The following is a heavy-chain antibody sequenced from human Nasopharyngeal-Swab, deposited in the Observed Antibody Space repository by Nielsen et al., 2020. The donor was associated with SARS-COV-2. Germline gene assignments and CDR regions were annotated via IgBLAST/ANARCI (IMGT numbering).Heavy chain of an antibody. D-gene: IGHD3-3*01. CDR3: ARAPTVFGVVITAFDY. V-gene: IGHV4-31*02. Sequence: PGKGLEWIGYIYYSGSTYYNPSLKSRLTISVDTSKNQFSLKLSSVTAADTAVYYCARAPTVFGVVITAFDYWGQGALVTVSS. CDR2: IYYSGST. J-gene: IGHJ4*02.